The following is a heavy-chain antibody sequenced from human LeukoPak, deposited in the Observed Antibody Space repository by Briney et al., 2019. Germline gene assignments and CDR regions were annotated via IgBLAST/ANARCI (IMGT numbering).Heavy chain of an antibody. V-gene: IGHV4-59*01. CDR3: ARVGEYYYDFWSGYYTGRGFDY. J-gene: IGHJ4*02. CDR2: IYYSGST. CDR1: GGSISSYY. Sequence: SETLSLTCTVSGGSISSYYWSWIRQPPGKGLEWIGYIYYSGSTNYSPSLKSRVTISVDTSKNQFSLKLSSVTAADTAVYYCARVGEYYYDFWSGYYTGRGFDYWGQGTLVTVSS. D-gene: IGHD3-3*01.